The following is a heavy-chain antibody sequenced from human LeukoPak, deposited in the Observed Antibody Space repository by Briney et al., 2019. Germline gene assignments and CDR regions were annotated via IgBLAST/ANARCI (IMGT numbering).Heavy chain of an antibody. CDR3: AISCSGGSCYSEGNYYMDV. Sequence: ASVKVSCKASGYTFAGYYMHWVRQAPGQGLEWMGWINPNSGGTNYAQKFQGRVTTTRDTSISTAYMELSRLRSDDTAVYYCAISCSGGSCYSEGNYYMDVWGKGTTVTVSS. V-gene: IGHV1-2*02. CDR1: GYTFAGYY. J-gene: IGHJ6*03. CDR2: INPNSGGT. D-gene: IGHD2-15*01.